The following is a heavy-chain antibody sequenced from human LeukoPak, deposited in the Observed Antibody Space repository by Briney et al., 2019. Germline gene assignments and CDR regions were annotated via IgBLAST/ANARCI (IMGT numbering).Heavy chain of an antibody. CDR2: ISSSGSTI. CDR1: GFTFSSYE. J-gene: IGHJ4*02. Sequence: GGSLRLSCAASGFTFSSYEMNWVRQAPGKGLEWVSYISSSGSTIYYADSVKGRFTISRDNAKNSLYLQMNSLRAEDTAVYYCARVHSSWPFDYWGQGTLVTVSS. V-gene: IGHV3-48*03. CDR3: ARVHSSWPFDY. D-gene: IGHD6-13*01.